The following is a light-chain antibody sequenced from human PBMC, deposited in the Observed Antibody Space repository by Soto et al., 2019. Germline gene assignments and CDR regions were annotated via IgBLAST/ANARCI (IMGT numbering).Light chain of an antibody. V-gene: IGLV2-23*02. CDR3: YSYGGSIS. J-gene: IGLJ2*01. CDR1: SSDVGSHNF. Sequence: QSALTQPASVSGSPGQSITISCTGTSSDVGSHNFVSWYQQHPGKAPELIISEVSKRPSGVSNRFSGSKSGNTASLTISGLQAEGEADYDCYSYGGSISFGGGTKVTVL. CDR2: EVS.